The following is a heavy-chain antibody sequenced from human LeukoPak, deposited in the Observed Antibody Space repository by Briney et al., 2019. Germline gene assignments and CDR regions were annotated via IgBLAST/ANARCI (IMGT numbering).Heavy chain of an antibody. CDR1: GYTFSTYG. Sequence: RASVKVSCKASGYTFSTYGIAWVRQAPGQGLEWMGWISGYNGNTNYAQKFQGRVTMTTDTTTTTAYMELRSLRSDDTDVYYCARDGYFDYWGQGTLVTVSS. CDR2: ISGYNGNT. J-gene: IGHJ4*02. CDR3: ARDGYFDY. V-gene: IGHV1-18*01.